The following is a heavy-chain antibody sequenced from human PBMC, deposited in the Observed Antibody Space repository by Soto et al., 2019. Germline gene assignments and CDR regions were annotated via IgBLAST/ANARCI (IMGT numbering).Heavy chain of an antibody. CDR1: GGTITRGDHF. V-gene: IGHV4-30-4*01. J-gene: IGHJ6*02. D-gene: IGHD5-18*01. CDR3: GRGQTAIDV. Sequence: PSETLSLTCSVSGGTITRGDHFWSWVRQSPGKGLEWLGYIYYSGSTYYNPSLKGRVMMTIDTSKHQFPLNLSSATAADTAVFYCGRGQTAIDVWGQGTTVTLSS. CDR2: IYYSGST.